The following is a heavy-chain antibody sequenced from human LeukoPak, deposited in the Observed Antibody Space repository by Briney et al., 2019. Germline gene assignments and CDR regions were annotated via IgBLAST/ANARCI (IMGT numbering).Heavy chain of an antibody. CDR2: IKYDGSTS. V-gene: IGHV3-74*01. CDR3: TKDRPEAYFDY. D-gene: IGHD2-2*01. CDR1: GFTFTTYW. Sequence: GGSLRLSCEASGFTFTTYWIHWVRQGPGKGLVWVSRIKYDGSTSNYADSVKGRFTISRDNSKNMLYLQMNSLRAEDTAVYYCTKDRPEAYFDYWGQGTLVTVSS. J-gene: IGHJ4*02.